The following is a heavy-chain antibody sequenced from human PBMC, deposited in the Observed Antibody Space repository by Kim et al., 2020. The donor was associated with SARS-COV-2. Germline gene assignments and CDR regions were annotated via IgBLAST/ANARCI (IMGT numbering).Heavy chain of an antibody. CDR2: IDPSDSYT. Sequence: GESLKIPCKGSGYSFTSYWISWVRQMPGKGLEWMGRIDPSDSYTNYSPSFQGHVTISADKSISTAYLQWSSLKASDTAMYYCARRTGQWLVNGMDVWGQGTTVTVSS. CDR3: ARRTGQWLVNGMDV. D-gene: IGHD6-19*01. J-gene: IGHJ6*02. CDR1: GYSFTSYW. V-gene: IGHV5-10-1*01.